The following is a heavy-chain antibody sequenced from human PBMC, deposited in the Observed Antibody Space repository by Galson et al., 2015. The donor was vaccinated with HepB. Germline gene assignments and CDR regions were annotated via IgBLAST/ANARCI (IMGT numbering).Heavy chain of an antibody. J-gene: IGHJ4*02. V-gene: IGHV4-59*01. D-gene: IGHD2-2*01. Sequence: ETLSLTCTVSGGSISSYYWSWIRQPPGKGLEWIGYIYYSGSTNYNPSLKSRVTISLDTSKNQFSLKLSSVTAADTAVFYCARGRHQLLWDAIDYWGQGTLVTVSS. CDR3: ARGRHQLLWDAIDY. CDR1: GGSISSYY. CDR2: IYYSGST.